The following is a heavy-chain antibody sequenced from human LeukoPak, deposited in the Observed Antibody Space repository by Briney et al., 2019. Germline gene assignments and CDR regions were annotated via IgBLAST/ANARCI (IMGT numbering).Heavy chain of an antibody. CDR1: GFTFSSYR. Sequence: GGSLRLSCAASGFTFSSYRMKWVRQAPGKGMEWVSSISSSSSYIYYAESVKGRFTIYRDNAKNSLYLQMNSLRAEDAAVYYCARGSGSYGSGSSDDYWGQGTLVTVSS. D-gene: IGHD3-10*01. J-gene: IGHJ4*02. CDR3: ARGSGSYGSGSSDDY. V-gene: IGHV3-21*01. CDR2: ISSSSSYI.